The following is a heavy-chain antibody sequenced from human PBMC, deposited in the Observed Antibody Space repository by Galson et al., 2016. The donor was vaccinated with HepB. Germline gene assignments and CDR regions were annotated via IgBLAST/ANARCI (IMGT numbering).Heavy chain of an antibody. D-gene: IGHD2-2*02. Sequence: SLRLSCAASGFIFSSYGMHWVRQAPGKGLEWVAVIWYDGSNKYYADSVKGRFTISRDNSKNTLYLQMNSLRAEDTAVYYCARYILGMDVWGKGTTVTVSS. CDR2: IWYDGSNK. J-gene: IGHJ6*04. CDR3: ARYILGMDV. V-gene: IGHV3-33*01. CDR1: GFIFSSYG.